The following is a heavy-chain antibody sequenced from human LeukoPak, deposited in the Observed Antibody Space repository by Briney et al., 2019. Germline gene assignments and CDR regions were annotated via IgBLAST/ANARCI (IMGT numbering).Heavy chain of an antibody. Sequence: GGSLRLSCAASGFTFSSYSMTWVRQAPGKGLEWVSYITYSSSTIYYADSVKGRFTISRDNAKNSLYLQMNSLRVDDTAVYYCAKPHGYCSSTSCYDYWGQGTLVTVSS. V-gene: IGHV3-48*01. J-gene: IGHJ4*02. CDR3: AKPHGYCSSTSCYDY. CDR1: GFTFSSYS. CDR2: ITYSSSTI. D-gene: IGHD2-2*03.